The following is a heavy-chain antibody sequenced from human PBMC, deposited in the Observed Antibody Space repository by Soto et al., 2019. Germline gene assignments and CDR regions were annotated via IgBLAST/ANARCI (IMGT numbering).Heavy chain of an antibody. J-gene: IGHJ4*02. CDR2: ISSSGVT. Sequence: QVRLVQSGPEVKKPEASVKVSCKASGYTFSSSAISWVRQAPGQGPEWMGWISSSGVTNYAQNFQGRVTLTVDSSTTTAYMEVRSLSSADTAILYCARDHGGYGTFDYWCQGSLVTVSS. D-gene: IGHD5-12*01. CDR1: GYTFSSSA. V-gene: IGHV1-18*04. CDR3: ARDHGGYGTFDY.